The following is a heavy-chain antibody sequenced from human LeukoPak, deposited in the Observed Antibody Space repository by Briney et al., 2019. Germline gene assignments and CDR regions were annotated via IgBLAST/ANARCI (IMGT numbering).Heavy chain of an antibody. CDR3: PSRVNRDGYNYEYYEF. V-gene: IGHV5-51*01. D-gene: IGHD5-24*01. CDR1: GYHFSSYW. CDR2: IYPGDSDT. Sequence: GESLKISCKGSGYHFSSYWIAWVRQMPGKGLEWMGIIYPGDSDTRYGPPFEGQVTLSVDKSTNTAYLQGNSLKAWDTAVYYCPSRVNRDGYNYEYYEFWGPGTLVPVSS. J-gene: IGHJ4*02.